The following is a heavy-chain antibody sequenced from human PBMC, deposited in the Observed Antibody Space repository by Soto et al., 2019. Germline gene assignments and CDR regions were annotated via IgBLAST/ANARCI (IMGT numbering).Heavy chain of an antibody. D-gene: IGHD3-10*01. J-gene: IGHJ4*01. Sequence: PGGSLRLSCAASGFVFRVYWMSWVRQAPGKGLEWVANIKEDGSEANYVDSVKGRFAVSRDKDTLYLQLNSLTPEDTAVYYCARSRRQWFGGTLSYYFDFWGHGTLVTV. CDR2: IKEDGSEA. CDR3: ARSRRQWFGGTLSYYFDF. V-gene: IGHV3-7*01. CDR1: GFVFRVYW.